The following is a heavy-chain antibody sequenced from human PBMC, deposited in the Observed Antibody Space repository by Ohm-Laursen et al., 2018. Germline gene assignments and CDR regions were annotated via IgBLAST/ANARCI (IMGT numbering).Heavy chain of an antibody. CDR2: ISGSGGST. J-gene: IGHJ3*02. Sequence: SLRLSCAASGFTFSSYAMSWVRQAPGTGLEWVSAISGSGGSTYYADSVKGRFTISRDNSKNTLYLQMNSLRAEDTAVYYCAKVYYCSGGSCYSWELTNGFDIWGQGTMVTVSS. D-gene: IGHD2-15*01. CDR1: GFTFSSYA. CDR3: AKVYYCSGGSCYSWELTNGFDI. V-gene: IGHV3-23*01.